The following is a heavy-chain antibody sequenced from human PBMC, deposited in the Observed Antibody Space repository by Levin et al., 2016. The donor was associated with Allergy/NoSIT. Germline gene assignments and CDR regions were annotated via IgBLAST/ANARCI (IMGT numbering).Heavy chain of an antibody. V-gene: IGHV5-51*01. D-gene: IGHD1-26*01. CDR1: GYSFTSYW. CDR2: IYPGDSDT. J-gene: IGHJ4*02. Sequence: ESLKISCKGSGYSFTSYWIGWVRQMPGKGLEWMGIIYPGDSDTRYSPSFQGQVTISADKSISTAYLQWSSLKASDTAMYYCARRSPSVSQEWELPGELGLWGQGTLVTVSS. CDR3: ARRSPSVSQEWELPGELGL.